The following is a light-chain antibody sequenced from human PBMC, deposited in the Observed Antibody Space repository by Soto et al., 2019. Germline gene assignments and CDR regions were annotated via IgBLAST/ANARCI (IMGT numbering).Light chain of an antibody. V-gene: IGLV2-23*02. CDR2: EVS. CDR1: NSDFGTYNL. J-gene: IGLJ3*02. Sequence: QSALTQPASVSASPGQSITISCTGTNSDFGTYNLVSWYQHHPGKAPKLIIYEVSKRPSGVSNRFSASKSGNTASLTISGLQAEDAADYYCSSDANNRVFGGGTKLTVL. CDR3: SSDANNRV.